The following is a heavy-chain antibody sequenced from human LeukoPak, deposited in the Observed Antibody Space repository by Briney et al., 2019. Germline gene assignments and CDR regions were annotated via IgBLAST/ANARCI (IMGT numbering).Heavy chain of an antibody. D-gene: IGHD4-17*01. CDR2: IWYDESNE. J-gene: IGHJ5*02. V-gene: IGHV3-33*08. Sequence: GGSLRLSCTASGFTFSSYSLNWVRQAPGKELEWVALIWYDESNEYYADSVKGRFTVSRDNSRSMMYLQMNSLRAGDTAVYYCARSPEPFDYGPYNWFDPWGQGTRVTVSS. CDR1: GFTFSSYS. CDR3: ARSPEPFDYGPYNWFDP.